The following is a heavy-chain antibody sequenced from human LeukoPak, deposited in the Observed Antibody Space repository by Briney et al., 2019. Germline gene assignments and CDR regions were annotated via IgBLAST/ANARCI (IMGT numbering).Heavy chain of an antibody. D-gene: IGHD5-18*01. CDR3: TTDPLLNMAMGPHFFDY. CDR1: GSIFSSYG. V-gene: IGHV3-15*01. Sequence: GGSLRLSCEASGSIFSSYGAHWVRQAPGKGLEWVGRIKSKTDGGTTDYAAPVKGRFTISRDDSKNTLYLQMNSLKTEDTAVYYCTTDPLLNMAMGPHFFDYWGQGTLVTVSS. CDR2: IKSKTDGGTT. J-gene: IGHJ4*02.